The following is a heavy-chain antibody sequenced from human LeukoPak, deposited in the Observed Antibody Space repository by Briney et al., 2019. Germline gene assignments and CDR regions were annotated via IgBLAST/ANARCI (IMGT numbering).Heavy chain of an antibody. CDR3: AREPRSNIVVVPAAMEFDY. V-gene: IGHV1-8*01. J-gene: IGHJ4*02. Sequence: ASVKVSCKASGYTFTSYDINWVRQATGQGLEWMGWMNPNSGNTGYAQKFQGRVTMTRNTSISTAYMELSSLRSEDTAVYYCAREPRSNIVVVPAAMEFDYWGQGTLVTVSS. D-gene: IGHD2-2*01. CDR2: MNPNSGNT. CDR1: GYTFTSYD.